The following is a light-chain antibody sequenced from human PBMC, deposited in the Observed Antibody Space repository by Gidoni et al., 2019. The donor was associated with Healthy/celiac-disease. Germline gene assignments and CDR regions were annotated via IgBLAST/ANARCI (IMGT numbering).Light chain of an antibody. CDR1: QSVSSSY. CDR2: GAS. CDR3: QQYGSSPHT. J-gene: IGKJ1*01. Sequence: EMVLTQYPGTLSLSPGERATLSCRASQSVSSSYLAWYQQKPGQAPRLLIYGASSRATGIPDRFSGSGSGTDFTLTIIRLEPEDFAVYYCQQYGSSPHTFGQGTKVEIK. V-gene: IGKV3-20*01.